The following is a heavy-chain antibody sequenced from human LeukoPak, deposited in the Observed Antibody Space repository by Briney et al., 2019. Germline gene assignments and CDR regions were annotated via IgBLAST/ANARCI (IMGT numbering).Heavy chain of an antibody. CDR3: ARHNYDFCD. V-gene: IGHV4-34*01. CDR2: INHSGST. Sequence: PSETLSLTCAVYGGSFSGYYWSWIRQPPGKGLEWIGEINHSGSTNYNPSLKSRVTISVDKSKNQFSLKLSSVTAADTAVYYCARHNYDFCDWGQGTLVTVSS. D-gene: IGHD3-3*01. CDR1: GGSFSGYY. J-gene: IGHJ4*02.